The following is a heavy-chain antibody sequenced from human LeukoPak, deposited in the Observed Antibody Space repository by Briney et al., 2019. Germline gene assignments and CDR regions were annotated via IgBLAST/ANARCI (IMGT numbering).Heavy chain of an antibody. CDR3: ARGPSNFYDFWSGYYDY. CDR2: INPNSGGT. D-gene: IGHD3-3*01. V-gene: IGHV1-2*02. J-gene: IGHJ4*02. Sequence: GASVKVSCKASGYTFTAYYMHWVRQAPGQGLEWMGWINPNSGGTNYAQKFQGRVTMTRDTSISTAYMELSRLRSDDTAVYYCARGPSNFYDFWSGYYDYWGQGTLVTVSS. CDR1: GYTFTAYY.